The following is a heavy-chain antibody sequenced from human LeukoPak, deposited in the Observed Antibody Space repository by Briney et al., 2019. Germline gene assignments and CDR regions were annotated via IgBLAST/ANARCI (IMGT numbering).Heavy chain of an antibody. D-gene: IGHD6-13*01. V-gene: IGHV1-8*01. J-gene: IGHJ4*01. CDR3: ARGRSGVAAAGTYDY. CDR2: INPNSGRT. CDR1: GYTFTRSD. Sequence: ASVKASCKASGYTFTRSDINWVRQAAGQGLEWMGWINPNSGRTGYAQKFQGRVTMTANTSISTAYMELSSLRFDDTAVYYCARGRSGVAAAGTYDYCGQGTLITVSS.